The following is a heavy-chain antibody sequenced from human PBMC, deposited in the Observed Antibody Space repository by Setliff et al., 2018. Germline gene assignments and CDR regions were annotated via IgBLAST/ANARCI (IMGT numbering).Heavy chain of an antibody. CDR2: TYYRSKWYN. CDR1: GDSVSSNSAA. Sequence: SQTLSLTCAISGDSVSSNSAAWSWIRQSPSRGLEWLGRTYYRSKWYNDYAVSVKSRITINPDTSKNQFSLQLNSVTPEDTAVYYCARDQRLPLTYYYYGMDVWGQGTTVTVSS. D-gene: IGHD1-1*01. V-gene: IGHV6-1*01. J-gene: IGHJ6*02. CDR3: ARDQRLPLTYYYYGMDV.